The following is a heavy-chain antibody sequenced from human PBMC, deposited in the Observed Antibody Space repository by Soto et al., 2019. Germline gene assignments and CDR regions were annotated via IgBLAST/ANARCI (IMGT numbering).Heavy chain of an antibody. CDR1: GFTVSSNY. V-gene: IGHV3-53*02. CDR3: ARGWLSGYYGMDV. CDR2: IYSGGST. J-gene: IGHJ6*02. D-gene: IGHD3-22*01. Sequence: EVQLVETGGGLIQPGGSLRLSCAASGFTVSSNYMRWVRQAPGKGLEWGAVIYSGGSTYYADSVKGRFTISRDNSKNTLYLQLNSLRAEDTAVYYCARGWLSGYYGMDVWGQGTTVTDAS.